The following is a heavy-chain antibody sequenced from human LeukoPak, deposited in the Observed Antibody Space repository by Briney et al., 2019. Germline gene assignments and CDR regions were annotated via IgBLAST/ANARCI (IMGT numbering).Heavy chain of an antibody. CDR2: VKQDGSEK. CDR1: GFTFSRYW. D-gene: IGHD6-13*01. J-gene: IGHJ4*02. Sequence: GGSLRLSCAASGFTFSRYWMSWVRQAPGKGLEWVANVKQDGSEKYYVDSVKGRFTISRDNVKNSLYLQMNSLRAEDTAVYYCARYGSIAAAGTFDYWGLGTLVTVSS. V-gene: IGHV3-7*04. CDR3: ARYGSIAAAGTFDY.